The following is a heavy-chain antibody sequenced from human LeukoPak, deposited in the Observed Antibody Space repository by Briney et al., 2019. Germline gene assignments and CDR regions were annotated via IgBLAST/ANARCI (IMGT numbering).Heavy chain of an antibody. CDR3: ARWGTGPTAFDY. J-gene: IGHJ4*02. CDR1: GGSISSSSYY. Sequence: SETLSLTCTVSGGSISSSSYYWGWIRQPPGKGLEWIGSIYYSGSTYYNPSLKSRVTISVDTSKNQFSLKLSSVTVADTAVYYCARWGTGPTAFDYWGQGTLVTVSS. V-gene: IGHV4-39*01. D-gene: IGHD1-1*01. CDR2: IYYSGST.